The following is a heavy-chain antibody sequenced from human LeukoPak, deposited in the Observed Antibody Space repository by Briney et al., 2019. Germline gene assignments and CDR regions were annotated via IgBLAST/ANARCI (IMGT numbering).Heavy chain of an antibody. V-gene: IGHV3-23*01. Sequence: GGSLRLSCAASGFTFTSYAMSWVRQAPGKGPEWVSAISGSGGSTYYADSVKGRFTISRDNSKNTLYLQMNSLRAEDTAVYYCAKPRPSYSSSWYDHWGQGTLVTVSS. CDR3: AKPRPSYSSSWYDH. D-gene: IGHD6-13*01. CDR1: GFTFTSYA. J-gene: IGHJ5*02. CDR2: ISGSGGST.